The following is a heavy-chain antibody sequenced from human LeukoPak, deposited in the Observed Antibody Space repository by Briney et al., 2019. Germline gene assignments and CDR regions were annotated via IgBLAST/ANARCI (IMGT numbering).Heavy chain of an antibody. D-gene: IGHD6-19*01. V-gene: IGHV1-18*01. CDR2: ISVYNGNT. CDR1: SYTFTSYG. Sequence: GASVKVSCKASSYTFTSYGISWVSQDPGQGLEWIGWISVYNGNTNYEQKLQGRVNMTTDTSTSTAYMELRSLRSDDTAVYYCATPLSGLVRNYYYYGMDVWGQGTTVTVSS. J-gene: IGHJ6*02. CDR3: ATPLSGLVRNYYYYGMDV.